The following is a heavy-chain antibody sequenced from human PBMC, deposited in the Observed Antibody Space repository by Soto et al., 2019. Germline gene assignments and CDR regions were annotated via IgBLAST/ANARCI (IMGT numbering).Heavy chain of an antibody. CDR3: ARRHCSGGCDAFDI. V-gene: IGHV3-30-3*01. Sequence: QVQLVESGGGVVQPGRSLRLSCAASGFTFSSYAMHWVRQAPGKGLEWVAVISYDGSNKYYADSVKGRITISRDNSKNTLYLQMNSLRAEDTAVYYWARRHCSGGCDAFDIWGQGTMVTVSS. CDR2: ISYDGSNK. CDR1: GFTFSSYA. J-gene: IGHJ3*02. D-gene: IGHD2-15*01.